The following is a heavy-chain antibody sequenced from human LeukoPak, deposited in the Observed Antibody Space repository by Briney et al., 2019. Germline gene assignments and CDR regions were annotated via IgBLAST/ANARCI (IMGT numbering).Heavy chain of an antibody. D-gene: IGHD3-22*01. Sequence: GGSLSLSFAASGFTFDDYAMHWVRPAPGKGLEWVSGISWNSGSMGYADSVKGRFTIYRDNAKNSLYLQMNSLRAEDTALYYCAKMPTPIYYDSSGSGDYFDYWGQGTLVTVSS. CDR2: ISWNSGSM. CDR1: GFTFDDYA. V-gene: IGHV3-9*01. CDR3: AKMPTPIYYDSSGSGDYFDY. J-gene: IGHJ4*02.